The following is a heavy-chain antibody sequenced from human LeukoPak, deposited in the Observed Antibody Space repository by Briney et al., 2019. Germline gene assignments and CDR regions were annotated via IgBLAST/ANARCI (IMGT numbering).Heavy chain of an antibody. D-gene: IGHD4-17*01. CDR3: ARHNRYGDYAQFGY. CDR1: GSSISSSSYY. CDR2: IYYSGST. J-gene: IGHJ4*02. V-gene: IGHV4-39*01. Sequence: SETLSLTCTVSGSSISSSSYYWGWIRQPPGKGLEWIGSIYYSGSTYYNPSLKSRVTISVDTSKNQFSLKLSSVTAADTAVYYCARHNRYGDYAQFGYWGQGTLVTVSS.